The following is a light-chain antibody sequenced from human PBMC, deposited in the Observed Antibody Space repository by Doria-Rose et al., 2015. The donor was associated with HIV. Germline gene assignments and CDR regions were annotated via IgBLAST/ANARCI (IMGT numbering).Light chain of an antibody. CDR2: DAS. CDR1: QRVKSSY. V-gene: IGKV3-20*01. Sequence: TQSPGTLSLSPGERATLSCRASQRVKSSYLAWYQQKPGQAPRLLIYDASTRATGIPDRFSAGGSGADFTLTISRLEPEDVAVYYCQQYGTSRGTFGQGTRLEIK. CDR3: QQYGTSRGT. J-gene: IGKJ5*01.